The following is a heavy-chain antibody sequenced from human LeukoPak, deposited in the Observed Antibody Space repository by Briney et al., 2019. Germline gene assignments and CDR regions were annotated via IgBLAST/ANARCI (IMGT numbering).Heavy chain of an antibody. CDR2: IYPGDSDT. J-gene: IGHJ3*02. CDR3: ARGAYYYDSSGFEYAFDI. CDR1: GYSFTSYW. Sequence: GESLKISCKGSGYSFTSYWIGWVRQMPGKGLEWMGIIYPGDSDTRYSPSFQGQVTTSADKSISTAYLQWSSLKASDTAMYYCARGAYYYDSSGFEYAFDIWGQGTMVTVSS. D-gene: IGHD3-22*01. V-gene: IGHV5-51*01.